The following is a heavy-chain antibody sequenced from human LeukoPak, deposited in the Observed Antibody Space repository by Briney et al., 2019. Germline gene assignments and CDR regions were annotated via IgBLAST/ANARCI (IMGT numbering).Heavy chain of an antibody. CDR3: ARVDTSSWYEFAY. CDR2: IYSDGST. V-gene: IGHV3-53*01. CDR1: GFTVSSNY. J-gene: IGHJ4*02. Sequence: GGSLRLSCTASGFTVSSNYMSWVRQAPGKGLEWVSVIYSDGSTYYADSVKGRFTISRDNYKNTLYLQMNSLRAEDTAVYYCARVDTSSWYEFAYWGQGTLVTVSS. D-gene: IGHD6-13*01.